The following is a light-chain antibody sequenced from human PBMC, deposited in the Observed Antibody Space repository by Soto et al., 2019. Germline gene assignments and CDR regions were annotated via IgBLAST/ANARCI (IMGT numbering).Light chain of an antibody. CDR3: EYCGSSIT. V-gene: IGKV3-20*01. CDR1: QSISNNH. CDR2: GTS. Sequence: EIVFTQCPGTLSLSPGERVTLSCRASQSISNNHLAWYQQKPGQAPRLLIHGTSNRATGIPDRFSGSGSGTDFTLTFSRLEPEDFAVYYCEYCGSSITFGGGTKVDIK. J-gene: IGKJ4*01.